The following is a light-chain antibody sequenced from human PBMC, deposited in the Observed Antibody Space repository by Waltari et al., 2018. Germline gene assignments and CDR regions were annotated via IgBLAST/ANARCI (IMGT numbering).Light chain of an antibody. CDR1: SSEVGIYSY. CDR2: DVT. Sequence: QSALTQPASVSGSPGQSITIPCTGTSSEVGIYSYVSWFQHHPGKAPKLIIYDVTNRPSGVSSRFSGSKSGNTASLTISGLQAEDEADYFCSSYTTSTTLVFGGGTKLSVL. CDR3: SSYTTSTTLV. J-gene: IGLJ2*01. V-gene: IGLV2-14*03.